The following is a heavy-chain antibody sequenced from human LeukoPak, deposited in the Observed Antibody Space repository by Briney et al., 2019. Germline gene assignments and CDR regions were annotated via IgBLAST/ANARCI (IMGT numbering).Heavy chain of an antibody. CDR2: IYSGGNT. D-gene: IGHD5-12*01. Sequence: GGSLRLSCAASGFTVSSDYMSWVRQAPGKGLEWVSVIYSGGNTYYADSVKGRFTISRDNAKNSLYLQMNSLREEDTAVYYCARQYSGYDYGGYWGQGTLVTVSS. V-gene: IGHV3-66*04. J-gene: IGHJ4*02. CDR1: GFTVSSDY. CDR3: ARQYSGYDYGGY.